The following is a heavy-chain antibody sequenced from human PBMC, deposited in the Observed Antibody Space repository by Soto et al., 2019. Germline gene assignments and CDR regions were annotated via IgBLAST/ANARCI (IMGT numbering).Heavy chain of an antibody. CDR1: GFTVSSKY. V-gene: IGHV3-66*01. J-gene: IGHJ6*03. CDR2: INRGGSI. CDR3: TRDDVHCSCGTCYGIPIDI. Sequence: EVHLVESGGGLVQPGGSLRLSCAVSGFTVSSKYMSWVRQAPGKGLEWVSRINRGGSISYADSVKGRFTISRDNYENKLYLQMRALGVEDTGVYYCTRDDVHCSCGTCYGIPIDIWGKGTTVTVSS. D-gene: IGHD2-15*01.